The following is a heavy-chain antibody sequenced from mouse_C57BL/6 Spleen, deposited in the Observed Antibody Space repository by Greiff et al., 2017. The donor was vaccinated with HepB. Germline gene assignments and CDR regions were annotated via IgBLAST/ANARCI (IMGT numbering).Heavy chain of an antibody. J-gene: IGHJ3*01. CDR2: IDPENGDT. CDR1: GFNIKDDY. V-gene: IGHV14-4*01. Sequence: EVQLQQSGAELVRPGASVKLSCTASGFNIKDDYMHWVKQRPEQGLEWIGWIDPENGDTEYASKFQGKATITADTSSNTAYLQLSSLTSEDTAVYYCTTDGGWFAYWGQGTLVTVSA. CDR3: TTDGGWFAY.